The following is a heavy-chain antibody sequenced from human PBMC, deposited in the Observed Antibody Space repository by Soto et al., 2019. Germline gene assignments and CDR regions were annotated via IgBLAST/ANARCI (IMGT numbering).Heavy chain of an antibody. J-gene: IGHJ5*02. V-gene: IGHV1-69*02. CDR3: ARGGVVDYGDYNT. CDR1: GATLNNYI. D-gene: IGHD4-17*01. Sequence: QVNLVQSGAEVRKPGSSVKVFCKTSGATLNNYIIGWVRQAPGQGLEWMGRIIPILGIPNYSQRFQDRLTITADRSTSTLYMELSSLRSDDTAIYFCARGGVVDYGDYNTWGQGTLVTVSS. CDR2: IIPILGIP.